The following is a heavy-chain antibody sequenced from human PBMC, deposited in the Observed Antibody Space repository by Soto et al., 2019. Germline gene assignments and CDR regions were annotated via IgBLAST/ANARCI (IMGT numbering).Heavy chain of an antibody. D-gene: IGHD6-13*01. V-gene: IGHV3-30*03. J-gene: IGHJ3*02. Sequence: QVQLVESGGGVVQPGRSLRLSCAASGFTFSSYGMHWVRQAPGKGLEWVALISYDGSNKYYADSLKGRFTISRDNSKNTLYLQMNSLRTEDTGVYYCARVSAGKAAFDIWGHGTLVTVSS. CDR1: GFTFSSYG. CDR2: ISYDGSNK. CDR3: ARVSAGKAAFDI.